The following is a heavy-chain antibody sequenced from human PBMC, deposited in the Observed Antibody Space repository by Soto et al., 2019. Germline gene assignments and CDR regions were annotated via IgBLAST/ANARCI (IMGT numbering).Heavy chain of an antibody. Sequence: QVQLEQSGAEVKKPGASVKVSCKASGYTFTSYGISWVRQAPGQGLEWMGRFSGYNGNTNYAQKFQGRVTMTTDTSTSTAYMELRSLRSDDTAVYYCARDRGYNWNYGWFDPWGQGTLVTVSS. CDR2: FSGYNGNT. J-gene: IGHJ5*02. CDR1: GYTFTSYG. D-gene: IGHD1-7*01. CDR3: ARDRGYNWNYGWFDP. V-gene: IGHV1-18*01.